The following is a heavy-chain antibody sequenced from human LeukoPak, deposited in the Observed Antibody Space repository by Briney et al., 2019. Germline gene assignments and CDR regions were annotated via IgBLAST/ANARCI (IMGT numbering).Heavy chain of an antibody. J-gene: IGHJ5*02. CDR2: ISSSSSYI. CDR1: GFTFSSYS. CDR3: ARGRVPNWFDP. Sequence: GSLRLSFAASGFTFSSYSMNWVRPAPGKGLEWVSSISSSSSYIYYADSVKGRFTISRDNAKNSLYLQMNSLRAEDTAVYYCARGRVPNWFDPWGQGTLVTVSS. V-gene: IGHV3-21*01.